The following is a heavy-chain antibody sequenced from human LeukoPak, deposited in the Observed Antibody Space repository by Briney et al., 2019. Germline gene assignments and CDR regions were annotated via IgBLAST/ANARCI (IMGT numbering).Heavy chain of an antibody. V-gene: IGHV1-2*02. CDR3: ARRSSSSSIDY. Sequence: GASVKVSCKASGYTFTGPYIHWVRQAPGQGFEWMGWINPNSGDTNYEQKFQGRVTMTRDTSISTAYMELSRLRSDDTAVYYCARRSSSSSIDYWGQGTLVTVSS. CDR1: GYTFTGPY. CDR2: INPNSGDT. D-gene: IGHD6-6*01. J-gene: IGHJ4*02.